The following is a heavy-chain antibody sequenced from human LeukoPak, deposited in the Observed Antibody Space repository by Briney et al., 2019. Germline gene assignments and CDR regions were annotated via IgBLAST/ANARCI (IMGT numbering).Heavy chain of an antibody. D-gene: IGHD3-10*01. CDR3: ATSGIGHYYFDC. CDR1: GFTLSNYW. V-gene: IGHV3-74*01. Sequence: PGGSLRLSCAASGFTLSNYWMHWFRQVPGKGLMWVSRITNDGSGTGYADSVKGRFTISRDIAKNTLYLQMNSLRAEDTAVYYCATSGIGHYYFDCWGQGTLVTVSS. CDR2: ITNDGSGT. J-gene: IGHJ4*02.